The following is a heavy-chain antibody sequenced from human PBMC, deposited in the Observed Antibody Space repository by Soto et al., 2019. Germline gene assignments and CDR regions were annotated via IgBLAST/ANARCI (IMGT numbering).Heavy chain of an antibody. CDR2: IKSKTDGGTT. J-gene: IGHJ4*02. CDR1: VFTFSNAW. CDR3: TTDPVTMIVVVPSSG. V-gene: IGHV3-15*07. D-gene: IGHD3-22*01. Sequence: EVQLVESGGGLVKPGGSLRLSCAASVFTFSNAWMNWVRQAPGKGLEWVGRIKSKTDGGTTDYAAPVKGRFTISRDDSKNTLYLQMNSLKTADTAVYYCTTDPVTMIVVVPSSGWGQGTLVTVSS.